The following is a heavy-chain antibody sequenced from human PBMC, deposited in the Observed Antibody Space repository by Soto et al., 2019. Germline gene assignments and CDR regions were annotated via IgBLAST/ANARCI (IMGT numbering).Heavy chain of an antibody. CDR2: IDYSGST. CDR1: GGSFSGYY. Sequence: QVQLQQWGAGLLKPSETLSLSCAVYGGSFSGYYWSWIRQPPGKGLAWIGQIDYSGSTNCNPSLTSRVTLSVDQSRHEFSLKLPSVAAADTAVYYGARVGGIEGASDYWGQGTLVTVSS. D-gene: IGHD1-26*01. CDR3: ARVGGIEGASDY. J-gene: IGHJ4*02. V-gene: IGHV4-34*01.